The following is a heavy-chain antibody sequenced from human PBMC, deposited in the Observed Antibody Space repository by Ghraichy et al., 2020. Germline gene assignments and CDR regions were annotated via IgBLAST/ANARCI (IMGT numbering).Heavy chain of an antibody. CDR1: GFPFSSYA. CDR3: AKAWGYCSAATCPSYNWFEP. J-gene: IGHJ5*02. CDR2: ISFSGANT. Sequence: GGSLRLSCAASGFPFSSYAMSWVRQTPGKGLEWVSSISFSGANTYYAVSVKGRFTISRDNSKNTLYLQMNSLRADDTAVYYCAKAWGYCSAATCPSYNWFEPWGQGTLVTVSS. V-gene: IGHV3-23*01. D-gene: IGHD2-15*01.